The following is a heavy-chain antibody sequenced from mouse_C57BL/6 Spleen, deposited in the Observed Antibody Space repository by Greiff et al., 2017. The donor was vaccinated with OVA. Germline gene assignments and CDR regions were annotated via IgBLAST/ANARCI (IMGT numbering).Heavy chain of an antibody. D-gene: IGHD2-4*01. CDR2: ISSGGDYI. V-gene: IGHV5-9-1*02. CDR1: GFTFSSYA. CDR3: TAMGYDYGYAMDY. Sequence: EVKVEESGEGLVKPGGSLKLSCAASGFTFSSYAMSWVRQTPEQRLEWVAYISSGGDYIYYADTVKGRFTISRDNARNTRYLQMSSLKSEDTAMYYWTAMGYDYGYAMDYWGQGTSVTVSS. J-gene: IGHJ4*01.